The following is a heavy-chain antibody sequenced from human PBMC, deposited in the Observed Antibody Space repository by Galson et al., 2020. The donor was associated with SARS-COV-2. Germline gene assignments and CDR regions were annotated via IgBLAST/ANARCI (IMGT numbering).Heavy chain of an antibody. CDR2: ISSRSSYI. V-gene: IGHV3-21*01. CDR3: ARDLGYSSGWFRDETYAMDV. D-gene: IGHD6-19*01. CDR1: GFTFSNFG. J-gene: IGHJ6*02. Sequence: GESLKISCAASGFTFSNFGMNWVRQAPGKGLEWVSYISSRSSYIYYADSLKGRFTISRDNAKNSLYLQMNSLRAEDTAVYYCARDLGYSSGWFRDETYAMDVWGQGTTVTVSS.